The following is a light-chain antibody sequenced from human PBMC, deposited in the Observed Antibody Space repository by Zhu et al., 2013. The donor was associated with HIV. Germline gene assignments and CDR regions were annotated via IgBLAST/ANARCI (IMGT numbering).Light chain of an antibody. V-gene: IGKV3D-15*01. CDR2: GAS. CDR1: QSISYY. Sequence: ETVMTQSPATLSVSPGETVSLSCRASQSISYYLAWYQQKPGQAPRLLIYGASTRATGTPGRFSGSGSGTDFTLTISRLDPEDFAIYYCQQYEDSPITFGQGTRLE. CDR3: QQYEDSPIT. J-gene: IGKJ5*01.